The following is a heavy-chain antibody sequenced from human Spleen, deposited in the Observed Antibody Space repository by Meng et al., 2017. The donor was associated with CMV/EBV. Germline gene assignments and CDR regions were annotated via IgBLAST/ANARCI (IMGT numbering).Heavy chain of an antibody. D-gene: IGHD2-2*01. CDR3: ARGTQLYCSSTSCLGGYYYYYGMDV. CDR1: GGTFSSYA. Sequence: SVKVSCKASGGTFSSYAISWVRQAPGQGLEWMGGIIPILGIANYAQKFQGRVTITADKSTSTAYMELSSLRSEDTAVYYCARGTQLYCSSTSCLGGYYYYYGMDVWGQGTLVTVSS. J-gene: IGHJ6*02. CDR2: IIPILGIA. V-gene: IGHV1-69*10.